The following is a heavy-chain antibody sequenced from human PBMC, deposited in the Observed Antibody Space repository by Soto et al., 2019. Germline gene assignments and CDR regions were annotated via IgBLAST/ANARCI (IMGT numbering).Heavy chain of an antibody. V-gene: IGHV3-74*01. D-gene: IGHD6-13*01. CDR2: IIRDGSST. J-gene: IGHJ6*02. CDR1: GFTFSSYW. Sequence: EVQLVESGGGLVQPGGSLRLACAASGFTFSSYWMHWVRQAPGKGLVWISRIIRDGSSTNYADSVKGRFTISRDNAKNMLYLEINSRRADDTAVYFCGRGGSGIYGMAIWGQGTTVIVSS. CDR3: GRGGSGIYGMAI.